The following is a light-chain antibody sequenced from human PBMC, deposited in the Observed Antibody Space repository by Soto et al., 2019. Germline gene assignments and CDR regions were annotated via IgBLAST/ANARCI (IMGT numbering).Light chain of an antibody. V-gene: IGKV1-39*01. CDR1: KSSAIY. CDR3: QQSYSTPLT. Sequence: DIQMTQSPSSLSASVGDRVTITCRSSKSSAIYLNWYQQKPGKAPTLLIYGASSLQGGVPSRFSGSGSVTNFTLTISSLQPEDFASYYWQQSYSTPLTFGGGTKVEIK. CDR2: GAS. J-gene: IGKJ4*01.